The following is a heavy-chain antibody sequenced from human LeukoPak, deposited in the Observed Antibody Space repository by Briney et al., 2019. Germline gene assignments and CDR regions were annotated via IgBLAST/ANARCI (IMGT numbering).Heavy chain of an antibody. V-gene: IGHV1-69*04. CDR2: IIPILGIA. J-gene: IGHJ6*02. CDR3: ARALSYYYYYYGMDV. CDR1: GGTFSSYA. Sequence: ASVKVSRKASGGTFSSYAISWVRQAPGQGLEWMGRIIPILGIANYAQKFQGRVTITADKSTSTAYMELSSLRSEDTAVYYCARALSYYYYYYGMDVWGQGTTVTVSS.